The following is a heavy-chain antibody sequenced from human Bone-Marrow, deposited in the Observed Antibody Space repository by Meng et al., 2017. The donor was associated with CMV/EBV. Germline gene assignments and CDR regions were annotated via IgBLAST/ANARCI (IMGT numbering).Heavy chain of an antibody. V-gene: IGHV3-21*01. J-gene: IGHJ3*02. CDR3: ARVTDYVWGVTSWENAFDI. D-gene: IGHD3-16*01. CDR2: ISSSSSYK. Sequence: GESLKISCAASGFTFSSYSMNWVRQAPGKGLEWVSSISSSSSYKYYAESVKGRFTISRENAKNALYLQMNSLRAEDTAVYYCARVTDYVWGVTSWENAFDIWGQGTMVTVSS. CDR1: GFTFSSYS.